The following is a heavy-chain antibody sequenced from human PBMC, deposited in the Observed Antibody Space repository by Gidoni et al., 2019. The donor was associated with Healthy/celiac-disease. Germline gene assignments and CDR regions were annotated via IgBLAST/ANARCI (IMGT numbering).Heavy chain of an antibody. Sequence: QVQLVESGGGVVQPGRSLRLSCAASGFTFSSYGLHWVRQAPGKGLAWVAVISYDGSNKYYADSVKCRFTISRDNSKNTLYLQMNSLRAEDTAVYYCAKKDYGWGSYRSLYGMDVWGQGTTVTVSS. CDR1: GFTFSSYG. D-gene: IGHD3-16*02. J-gene: IGHJ6*02. V-gene: IGHV3-30*18. CDR3: AKKDYGWGSYRSLYGMDV. CDR2: ISYDGSNK.